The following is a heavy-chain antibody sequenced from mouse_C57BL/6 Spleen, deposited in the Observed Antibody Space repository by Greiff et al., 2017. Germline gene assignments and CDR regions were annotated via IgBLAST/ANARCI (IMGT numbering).Heavy chain of an antibody. CDR1: GYTFTSYW. J-gene: IGHJ4*01. CDR3: ARRYGSSYGYAMDY. Sequence: QVQLQQPGAELVKPGASVKLSCKASGYTFTSYWMHWVKQRPGQGLEWIGMIHPNSGSTNYNEKFKSKATLTVDKSSSTAYRQLSSLTSEDSAVYYCARRYGSSYGYAMDYWGQGTSVTVSS. D-gene: IGHD1-1*01. CDR2: IHPNSGST. V-gene: IGHV1-64*01.